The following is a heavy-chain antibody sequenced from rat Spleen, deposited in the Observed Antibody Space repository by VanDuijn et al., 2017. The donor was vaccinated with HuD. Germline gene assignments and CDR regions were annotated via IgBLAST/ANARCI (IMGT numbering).Heavy chain of an antibody. V-gene: IGHV5-25*01. Sequence: EVQLVESGGGLVQPGRSLKLSCAASGFTFSNYDMAWVRQAPTKGLEWVASISPSGGSTYYRDSVKGRFTVSRDNAKSTLYLQMDSLRSEDTATYYCARLNSYYWYFDFWGPGTMVTVSS. CDR2: ISPSGGST. CDR3: ARLNSYYWYFDF. CDR1: GFTFSNYD. D-gene: IGHD1-10*01. J-gene: IGHJ1*01.